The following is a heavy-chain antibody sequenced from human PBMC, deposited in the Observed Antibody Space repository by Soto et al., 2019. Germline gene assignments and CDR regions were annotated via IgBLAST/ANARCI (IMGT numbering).Heavy chain of an antibody. D-gene: IGHD4-17*01. CDR2: IYYSGST. CDR1: GGSISSSSYY. CDR3: ARHPYGDYAFDI. V-gene: IGHV4-39*01. Sequence: PSETLSLTCTVSGGSISSSSYYWGWIRQPPGKGLEWIGSIYYSGSTYYNPSLKSRVTISVDTSKNQFSLKLSSVTAAVTAVYYCARHPYGDYAFDIWGQGTMVTVSS. J-gene: IGHJ3*02.